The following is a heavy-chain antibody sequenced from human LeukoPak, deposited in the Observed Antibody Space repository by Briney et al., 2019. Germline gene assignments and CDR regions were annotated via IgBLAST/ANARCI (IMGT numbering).Heavy chain of an antibody. CDR2: ISSGSSYI. CDR3: AREQLSYYYYYMDV. Sequence: GGSLRLSCAASGFTFSSYAMSWVRQAPGKGLEWVSSISSGSSYIYYADSVEGRFTISRDNAKNSLYLQMNSLRAEDTAVYYCAREQLSYYYYYMDVWGKGTTVTVSS. J-gene: IGHJ6*03. CDR1: GFTFSSYA. D-gene: IGHD5-18*01. V-gene: IGHV3-21*01.